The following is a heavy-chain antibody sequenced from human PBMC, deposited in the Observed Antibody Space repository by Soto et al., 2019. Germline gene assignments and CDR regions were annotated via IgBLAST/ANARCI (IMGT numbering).Heavy chain of an antibody. V-gene: IGHV3-23*01. D-gene: IGHD5-12*01. CDR1: GFTFSSYA. J-gene: IGHJ4*02. CDR2: ISGSGGST. Sequence: GGSLRLSCVASGFTFSSYAMSWVRQAPGKGLEWVSAISGSGGSTYYADSVKGLFTISRDNSKNTLYLQMNSLRAEDTAVFYCAKDDARGLRPTNYFDYWGQGTLVTVSS. CDR3: AKDDARGLRPTNYFDY.